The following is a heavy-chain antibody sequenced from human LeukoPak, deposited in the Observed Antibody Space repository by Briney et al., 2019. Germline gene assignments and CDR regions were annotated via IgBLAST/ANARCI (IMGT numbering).Heavy chain of an antibody. D-gene: IGHD3-22*01. J-gene: IGHJ4*02. CDR1: GYTLTELS. CDR3: ATGINSPNYYDSSGYYY. Sequence: ASVKVSCKVSGYTLTELSMHWVRQAPGKGLEWMGGFDPEDGETIYAQKFQGRVTMTEDTSTDTAYMELSSLRSEDTAVYYCATGINSPNYYDSSGYYYWGQGTLVTVSS. CDR2: FDPEDGET. V-gene: IGHV1-24*01.